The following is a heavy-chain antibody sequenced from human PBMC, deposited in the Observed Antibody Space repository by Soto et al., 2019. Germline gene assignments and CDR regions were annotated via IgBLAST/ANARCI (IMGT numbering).Heavy chain of an antibody. V-gene: IGHV4-39*01. J-gene: IGHJ5*02. CDR2: IYYSGST. CDR3: ARHRGPMGRGVIRNWLDP. Sequence: PSETLSLTCTVSGGSISSSSYYWGWIRQPPGKGLEWIGSIYYSGSTYYNPSLKSRVTISVDTSKNQFSLKLSSVTAADTAVYYCARHRGPMGRGVIRNWLDPCGQGTLVTVCS. D-gene: IGHD3-10*01. CDR1: GGSISSSSYY.